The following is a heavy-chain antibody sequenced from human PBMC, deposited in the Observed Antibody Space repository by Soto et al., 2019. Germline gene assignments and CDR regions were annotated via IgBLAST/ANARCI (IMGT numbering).Heavy chain of an antibody. D-gene: IGHD2-2*01. Sequence: QVQLVQSGAEVKKPGSSVKVSCKASGGTFSSYAISCVRQAPGQGLEWMGGIIPISGTANYAQKFQGRVTITADESTSTAYMELSSLRCEDTAVYYCARSQGSSTSLEIYYYYYYGMDVWGQGTTVTVSS. CDR1: GGTFSSYA. J-gene: IGHJ6*02. CDR2: IIPISGTA. CDR3: ARSQGSSTSLEIYYYYYYGMDV. V-gene: IGHV1-69*01.